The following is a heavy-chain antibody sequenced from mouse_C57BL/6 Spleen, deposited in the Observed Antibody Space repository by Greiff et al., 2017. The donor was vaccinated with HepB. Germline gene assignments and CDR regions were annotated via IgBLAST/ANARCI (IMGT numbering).Heavy chain of an antibody. Sequence: QVQLKQPGAELVKPGASVKVSCKASGYTFTSYWMHWVKQRPGQGLEWIGRIHPSDSDTNYNQKFKGKATLTVDKSSSTAYMQLSSLTSEDSAVYYCAKSGITTVLDYWGQGTTLTLSS. D-gene: IGHD1-1*01. V-gene: IGHV1-74*01. CDR3: AKSGITTVLDY. CDR1: GYTFTSYW. J-gene: IGHJ2*01. CDR2: IHPSDSDT.